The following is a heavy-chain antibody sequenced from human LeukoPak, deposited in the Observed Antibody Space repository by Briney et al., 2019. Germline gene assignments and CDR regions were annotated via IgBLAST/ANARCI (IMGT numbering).Heavy chain of an antibody. Sequence: PSETLSLTCTVSGGSISSYYWSWIRQPPGKGLEWIGYIYYSGSTNYNPSFKSRVTISVDTSKNQFSLKLSSVTAADTAVYYCARGGSSGYPSLFRYWGQGTLVTVSS. CDR1: GGSISSYY. V-gene: IGHV4-59*01. CDR2: IYYSGST. J-gene: IGHJ4*02. CDR3: ARGGSSGYPSLFRY. D-gene: IGHD3-22*01.